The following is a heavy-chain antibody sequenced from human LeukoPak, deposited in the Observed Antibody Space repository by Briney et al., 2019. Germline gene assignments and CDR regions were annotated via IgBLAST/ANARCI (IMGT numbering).Heavy chain of an antibody. J-gene: IGHJ4*02. CDR2: INHSGSP. Sequence: SETLSLTCAVYGGSFSDYYWTWIRQPPGKGLEWIGEINHSGSPNNNPSLKSRVSISFDTSKNQFSLKLTSVTAADTAVYWSRRTAMFGVIKGPIDYWGQGTLVTVSS. CDR3: RRTAMFGVIKGPIDY. CDR1: GGSFSDYY. D-gene: IGHD3-3*01. V-gene: IGHV4-34*01.